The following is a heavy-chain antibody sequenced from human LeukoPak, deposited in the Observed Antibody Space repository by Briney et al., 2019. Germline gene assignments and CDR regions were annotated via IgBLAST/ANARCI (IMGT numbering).Heavy chain of an antibody. Sequence: SETLSPTCTVSGGSISSYYWSWIRQPPGKGLEWIGYIYYSGSTNYNPSLKSRVTISVDTSKNQFSLKLSSVTAADTAVYYCARDRYDYPQGWFDPWGQGTLVTVSS. CDR1: GGSISSYY. CDR2: IYYSGST. V-gene: IGHV4-59*01. J-gene: IGHJ5*02. D-gene: IGHD4-11*01. CDR3: ARDRYDYPQGWFDP.